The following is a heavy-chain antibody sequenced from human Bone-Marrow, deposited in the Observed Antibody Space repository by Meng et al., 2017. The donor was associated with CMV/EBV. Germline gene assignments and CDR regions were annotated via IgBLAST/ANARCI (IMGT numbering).Heavy chain of an antibody. Sequence: GGSLRLSCAASGFTFSYYWMTWVRQAPGKGLEWVANIKQDGNEKYYLDSVMGRFTISRDNAKNSLYLLMNSLRDEDTAVYYCARGNTAAHWGQGTLVTVSS. CDR2: IKQDGNEK. CDR1: GFTFSYYW. V-gene: IGHV3-7*01. J-gene: IGHJ4*02. D-gene: IGHD6-13*01. CDR3: ARGNTAAH.